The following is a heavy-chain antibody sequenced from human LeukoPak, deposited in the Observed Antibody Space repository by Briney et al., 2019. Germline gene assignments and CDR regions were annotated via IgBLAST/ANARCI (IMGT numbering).Heavy chain of an antibody. CDR1: GFTFDDYA. CDR2: ISWNSGSI. J-gene: IGHJ6*03. Sequence: GGSLRLSCAASGFTFDDYAMHWVRQAPGKGLEWVSGISWNSGSIGYADSVKGRFTISRDNAKNSLYLQMNSLGAEDMALYYCAKGSSYSSSPSYMDVWGKGTTVTVSS. D-gene: IGHD6-13*01. V-gene: IGHV3-9*03. CDR3: AKGSSYSSSPSYMDV.